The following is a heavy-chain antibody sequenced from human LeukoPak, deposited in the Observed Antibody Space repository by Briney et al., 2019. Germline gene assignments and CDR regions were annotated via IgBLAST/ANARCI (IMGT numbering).Heavy chain of an antibody. V-gene: IGHV3-11*04. D-gene: IGHD3-9*01. J-gene: IGHJ4*02. CDR3: ARDDTHYYDILTGYYKY. CDR1: GFTFSDYY. CDR2: ISSSGSTI. Sequence: PGGSLRLSCAASGFTFSDYYMSWLRQAPGKGLEWVSYISSSGSTIYYADSVKGRFTISRDNAKNSLYLQMNSLRDEDTAVYYCARDDTHYYDILTGYYKYWGQGTLVTVSS.